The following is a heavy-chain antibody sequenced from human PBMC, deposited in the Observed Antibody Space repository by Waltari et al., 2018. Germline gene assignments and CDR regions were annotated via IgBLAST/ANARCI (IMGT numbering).Heavy chain of an antibody. V-gene: IGHV4-4*07. D-gene: IGHD3-10*01. CDR1: GGSISSSY. CDR2: IYTSGST. CDR3: ARDTTMLWFGEVGYFDY. J-gene: IGHJ4*02. Sequence: QVQLQESGPGLVKPSETLSLTCTVSGGSISSSYWSWIRQPAGKGLEWIGRIYTSGSTNYNPSLKSRVTISVDKSKNQFSLKLSSVTAADTAVYYCARDTTMLWFGEVGYFDYWGQGTLVTVSS.